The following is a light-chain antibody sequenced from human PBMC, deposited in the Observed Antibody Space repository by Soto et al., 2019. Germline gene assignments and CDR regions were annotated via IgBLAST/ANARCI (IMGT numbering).Light chain of an antibody. CDR2: GAS. CDR1: QSVSSN. J-gene: IGKJ2*01. CDR3: QQYNNWPPSYT. V-gene: IGKV3D-15*01. Sequence: EIVMTQSPATLSVSPGERATLSCRASQSVSSNLAWYQQKPGQAPRLLINGASTRATGIPARFSGSGFGTEFTLTISSLQSEDSAVYYCQQYNNWPPSYTFGQGTKLEIK.